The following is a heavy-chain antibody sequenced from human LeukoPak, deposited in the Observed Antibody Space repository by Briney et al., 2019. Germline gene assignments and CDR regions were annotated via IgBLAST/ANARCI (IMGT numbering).Heavy chain of an antibody. CDR1: GGTFSSYA. J-gene: IGHJ6*02. Sequence: SVKVSCKASGGTFSSYAISWVRQAPGQGLEWMGGIIPIFGTVNYAQKFQGRVTITADESTSTAYMELSSLRSEDTAVYYCARPTVGSYYYYGMDVWGQGTTVTVSS. CDR3: ARPTVGSYYYYGMDV. V-gene: IGHV1-69*13. CDR2: IIPIFGTV. D-gene: IGHD4-23*01.